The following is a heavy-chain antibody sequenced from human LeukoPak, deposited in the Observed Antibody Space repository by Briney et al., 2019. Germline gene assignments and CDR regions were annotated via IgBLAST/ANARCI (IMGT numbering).Heavy chain of an antibody. Sequence: SETLSLTCAVYGGSFSGYYWGWIRQPPGKGLEWIGEINHSGSTNYNPSLKSRVTISVDTSKNQFSLKLSSVTAADTAVYYCARGGNWNNYWGQGTLVTVSS. CDR1: GGSFSGYY. D-gene: IGHD1-20*01. CDR2: INHSGST. J-gene: IGHJ4*02. V-gene: IGHV4-34*01. CDR3: ARGGNWNNY.